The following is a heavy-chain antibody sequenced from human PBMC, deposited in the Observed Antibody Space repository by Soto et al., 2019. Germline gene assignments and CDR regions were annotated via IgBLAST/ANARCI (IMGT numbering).Heavy chain of an antibody. J-gene: IGHJ6*02. CDR2: IGVSGDT. V-gene: IGHV3-23*01. CDR3: ARAPSPTVKSGMDV. CDR1: GLTFSSPC. D-gene: IGHD4-17*01. Sequence: LRLSCAASGLTFSSPCMTWVRQTPGKGLEWLSVIGVSGDTYYADSVKGRFTISRDNSKNTLYLQMDSLRDEDTALYYCARAPSPTVKSGMDVWGQGTAVTVSS.